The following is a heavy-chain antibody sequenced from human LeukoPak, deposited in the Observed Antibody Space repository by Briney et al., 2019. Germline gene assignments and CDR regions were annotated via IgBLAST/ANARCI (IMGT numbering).Heavy chain of an antibody. V-gene: IGHV4-39*01. CDR1: GGSISSSSYY. Sequence: PSETLSLTCTVSGGSISSSSYYWGWIRQPPGKGLEWIGPIYYSGSTYYNPSLKSRVTISVDTSKNQFSLKLSSVTAADTAVYYCARQGSGNYLSPVNYWGQGTLVTVSS. CDR3: ARQGSGNYLSPVNY. J-gene: IGHJ4*02. D-gene: IGHD1-26*01. CDR2: IYYSGST.